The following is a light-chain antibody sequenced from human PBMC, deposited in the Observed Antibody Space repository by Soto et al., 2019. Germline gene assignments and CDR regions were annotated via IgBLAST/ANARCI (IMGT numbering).Light chain of an antibody. Sequence: EIVLTQSPGTLSLSPGERATLSCRASQSVSSSYLAWYQQKPGQAPRLLIYGASSRATGIPDRFSASGSGTDFALTISRLEPEDFAVYYCQQYGSSPWTFGQRTKVEIK. CDR1: QSVSSSY. CDR2: GAS. J-gene: IGKJ1*01. V-gene: IGKV3-20*01. CDR3: QQYGSSPWT.